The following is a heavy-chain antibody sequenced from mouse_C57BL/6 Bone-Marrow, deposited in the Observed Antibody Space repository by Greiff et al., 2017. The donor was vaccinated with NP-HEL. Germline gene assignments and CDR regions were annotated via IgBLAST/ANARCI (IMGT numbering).Heavy chain of an antibody. D-gene: IGHD1-1*01. CDR3: APRRYCGRGWYFDV. V-gene: IGHV1-50*01. CDR1: GYTFTSYW. CDR2: IDPSDSYT. Sequence: QVQLKQPGAELVKPGASVKLSCKASGYTFTSYWMQWVKQRPGQGLEWIGEIDPSDSYTNYNQKFKGKATLTVDTSSSTAYMQLSSLTSEDSAVYYCAPRRYCGRGWYFDVWGTGTTVTVSS. J-gene: IGHJ1*03.